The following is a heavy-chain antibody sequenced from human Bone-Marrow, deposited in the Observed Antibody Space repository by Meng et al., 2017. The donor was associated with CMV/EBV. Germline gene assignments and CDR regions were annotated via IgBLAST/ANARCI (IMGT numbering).Heavy chain of an antibody. V-gene: IGHV3-33*01. J-gene: IGHJ4*02. Sequence: LSLTCAASGFTFSSYGMHWVRQAPGKGLEWVAVIWYDGSNKYYADSVKGRFTISRDNSKNTLYLQMNSLRAEDTAVYYCARSIVGATRLFDYWGQGTLVTVSS. D-gene: IGHD1-26*01. CDR3: ARSIVGATRLFDY. CDR1: GFTFSSYG. CDR2: IWYDGSNK.